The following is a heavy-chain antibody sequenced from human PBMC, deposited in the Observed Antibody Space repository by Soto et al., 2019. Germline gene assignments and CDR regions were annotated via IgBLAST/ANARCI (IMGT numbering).Heavy chain of an antibody. Sequence: GGSLRLSCAASGFTFSSYAMHWVRQAPGKGLEYVSAISSNGGSTYYANSVKGRFTISRDNSKNTLYLQMGSLRAEDMAVYYCARDRSFDRYYYYYMEVWGKGTTVTVSS. CDR1: GFTFSSYA. D-gene: IGHD2-15*01. V-gene: IGHV3-64*01. CDR2: ISSNGGST. J-gene: IGHJ6*03. CDR3: ARDRSFDRYYYYYMEV.